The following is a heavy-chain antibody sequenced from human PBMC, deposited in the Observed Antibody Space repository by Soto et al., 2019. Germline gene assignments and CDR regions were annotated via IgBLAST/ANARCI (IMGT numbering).Heavy chain of an antibody. CDR2: INHSGST. CDR1: GGSFSGYY. D-gene: IGHD3-16*01. V-gene: IGHV4-34*01. J-gene: IGHJ4*02. CDR3: ARGGVGGYFDY. Sequence: QVQLQQWGAGLLKPSETLSLTCAVYGGSFSGYYWSWIRQPPGKGLEWIGEINHSGSTNYNPSLKDRVTISVDTSKNQFSLKLSSVTAADTAVYYCARGGVGGYFDYWGQGTLVTVSS.